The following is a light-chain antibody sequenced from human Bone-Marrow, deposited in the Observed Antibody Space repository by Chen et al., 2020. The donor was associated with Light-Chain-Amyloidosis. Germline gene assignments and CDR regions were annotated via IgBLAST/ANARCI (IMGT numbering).Light chain of an antibody. CDR1: QTISTH. V-gene: IGKV3-11*01. CDR3: QHRGGWPPLS. J-gene: IGKJ4*01. CDR2: DAS. Sequence: EGVLTQSPATLSLSPGERATLSCRASQTISTHLVWYQQKPGQVPRLLIYDASTRATGIPARFRGSGSGTDFTLSISSLEAEDFAVYYCQHRGGWPPLSFGGGAKIEIK.